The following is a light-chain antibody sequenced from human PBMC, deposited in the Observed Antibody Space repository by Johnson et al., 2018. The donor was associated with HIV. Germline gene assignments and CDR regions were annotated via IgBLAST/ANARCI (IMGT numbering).Light chain of an antibody. CDR3: GTLDSSLNAFV. Sequence: QPVLTQPPSVSAAPGQKVTISCSGSSSNIGNSYVSWYQQLPGTAPKILIHENNKRPSGIPDRFSGSKSGTSATLGITGLQTGDEADYYCGTLDSSLNAFVFGAGTRVTFL. CDR2: ENN. V-gene: IGLV1-51*02. CDR1: SSNIGNSY. J-gene: IGLJ1*01.